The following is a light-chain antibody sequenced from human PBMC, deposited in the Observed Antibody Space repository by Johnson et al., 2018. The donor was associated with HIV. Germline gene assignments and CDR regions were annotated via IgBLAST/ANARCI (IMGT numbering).Light chain of an antibody. J-gene: IGLJ1*01. CDR1: SSNIGNNY. CDR2: DNN. V-gene: IGLV1-51*01. Sequence: QSVLTQPPSVSAAPGQKVTISCSGSSSNIGNNYVSWYQQLPGTAPKLLIYDNNKRPSGIPDRFSGSKSGTSATLGITGLQTGDEADYYCGTWDSSRCAGPQYVFGTGTEVTVL. CDR3: GTWDSSRCAGPQYV.